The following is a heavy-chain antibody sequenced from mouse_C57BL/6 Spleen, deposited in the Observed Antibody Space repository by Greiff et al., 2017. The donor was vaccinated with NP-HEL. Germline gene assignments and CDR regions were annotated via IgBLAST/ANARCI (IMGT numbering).Heavy chain of an antibody. Sequence: QVQLQQSGAELVRPGASVKLSCKASGYTFTDYYINWVKQRPGQGLEWIARIYPGSGNTYYNEKFKGKATLTAEKSSSTAYMQLSSLTSEDSAVYFCARRGSNYVDYWGQGTTLTVSS. CDR1: GYTFTDYY. CDR3: ARRGSNYVDY. J-gene: IGHJ2*01. D-gene: IGHD6-1*01. CDR2: IYPGSGNT. V-gene: IGHV1-76*01.